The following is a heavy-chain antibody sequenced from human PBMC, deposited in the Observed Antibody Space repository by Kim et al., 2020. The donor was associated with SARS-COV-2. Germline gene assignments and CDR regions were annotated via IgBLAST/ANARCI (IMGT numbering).Heavy chain of an antibody. V-gene: IGHV3-33*01. CDR1: GFTFSSYG. D-gene: IGHD6-13*01. J-gene: IGHJ4*02. CDR2: IWYDGSNK. Sequence: GGSLRLSCAASGFTFSSYGMHWVRQAPGKGLEWVAVIWYDGSNKYYADSVKGRFTISRDNSKNTLYLQMNSLRAEDTAVYYCARDRDSSSWYGIDYWGQGTLVTVSS. CDR3: ARDRDSSSWYGIDY.